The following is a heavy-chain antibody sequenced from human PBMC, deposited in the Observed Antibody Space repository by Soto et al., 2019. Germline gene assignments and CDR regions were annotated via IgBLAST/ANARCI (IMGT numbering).Heavy chain of an antibody. Sequence: QVQLQESGPGLVKPSETLSLTCTVSGGSISSYYWSWIRQPPGKGLEWIGYIYDSGSTNYNPPLKSRVTISVDTSKNQFSLKLSSVTAADTAVYYCARGISCLEWFPKRGWFDPWGQGTLVTVSS. D-gene: IGHD3-3*01. CDR3: ARGISCLEWFPKRGWFDP. CDR2: IYDSGST. CDR1: GGSISSYY. V-gene: IGHV4-59*01. J-gene: IGHJ5*02.